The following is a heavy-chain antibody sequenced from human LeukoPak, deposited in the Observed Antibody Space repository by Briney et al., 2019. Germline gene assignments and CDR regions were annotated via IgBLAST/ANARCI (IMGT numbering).Heavy chain of an antibody. D-gene: IGHD1-1*01. CDR2: IYSGGST. Sequence: PGGSLRLSCAASGFTVSSNYMSWVRQVPGKGLEWVSVIYSGGSTYYADSVKGRFTISRDNSKNTLYLQMNSLRAEDTAVYYCAKDQSGRIDYWGQGTLVTVSS. J-gene: IGHJ4*02. V-gene: IGHV3-53*05. CDR3: AKDQSGRIDY. CDR1: GFTVSSNY.